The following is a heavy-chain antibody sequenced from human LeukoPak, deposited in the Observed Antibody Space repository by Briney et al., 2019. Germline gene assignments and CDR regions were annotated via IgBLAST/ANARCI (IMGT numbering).Heavy chain of an antibody. J-gene: IGHJ4*02. V-gene: IGHV3-23*01. Sequence: GGSLRLSCAASGFTFSNSAMTWVRQAPGKGLEWVSAINDRGDDTIYTDSVKGRFTTSRDNSKNTLYLQMNTLRAEDTAVYYCTKGGSYGPLDYWGQGTLVTVSS. CDR1: GFTFSNSA. D-gene: IGHD1-26*01. CDR2: INDRGDDT. CDR3: TKGGSYGPLDY.